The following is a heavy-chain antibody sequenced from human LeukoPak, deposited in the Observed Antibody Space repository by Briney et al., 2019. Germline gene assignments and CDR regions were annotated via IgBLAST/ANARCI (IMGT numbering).Heavy chain of an antibody. CDR3: ARDLGYSGYVDY. J-gene: IGHJ4*02. CDR2: ISNSGNTI. D-gene: IGHD5-12*01. V-gene: IGHV3-48*03. CDR1: GFTFSNYE. Sequence: GGSLRLPCAASGFTFSNYEMNWVRQAPGKGLEWVSYISNSGNTIYYADSVRGRFTISRDNAKNSLFLQMNSLRAEDTAVYYCARDLGYSGYVDYWGQGTLVTVSS.